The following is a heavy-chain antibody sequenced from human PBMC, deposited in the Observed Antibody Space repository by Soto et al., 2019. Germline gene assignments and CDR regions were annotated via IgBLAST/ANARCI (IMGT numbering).Heavy chain of an antibody. V-gene: IGHV4-34*01. CDR2: INHSGST. J-gene: IGHJ4*02. D-gene: IGHD2-8*02. CDR3: ARDKSTGLFDY. Sequence: QVQLQQWGAGLLKPSETLSLTCAVSGGSFSGYYWTWIRQPPGTGLEWTGEINHSGSTNYNPSLQSRVTISVDASKNQFSLKLTSVTAADTAVYYCARDKSTGLFDYWGPGTLVTV. CDR1: GGSFSGYY.